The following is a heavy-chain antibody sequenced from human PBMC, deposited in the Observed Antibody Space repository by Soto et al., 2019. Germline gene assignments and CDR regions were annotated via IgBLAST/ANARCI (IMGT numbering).Heavy chain of an antibody. V-gene: IGHV3-74*01. Sequence: GGFLRLSCEASGLTFSSYWMHWVRQIPGKGLEWVSRINNDGSITNYADSVKGRFTISRDNAESTLFLQMSSLRAEDTAVYYCARAGPATCTSFSCFAYSPDVWGTGTTVTVSS. CDR3: ARAGPATCTSFSCFAYSPDV. CDR2: INNDGSIT. CDR1: GLTFSSYW. J-gene: IGHJ6*04. D-gene: IGHD2-8*01.